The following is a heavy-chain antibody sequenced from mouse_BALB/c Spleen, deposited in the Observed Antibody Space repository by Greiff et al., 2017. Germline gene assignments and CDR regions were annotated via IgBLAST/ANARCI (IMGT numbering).Heavy chain of an antibody. D-gene: IGHD1-1*01. V-gene: IGHV1-54*01. Sequence: QVQLQQSGAELVRPGTSVKVSCKASGYAFTNYLIEWVKQRPGQGLEWIGVINPGSGGTNYNEKFKGKATLTADKSSSTAYMQLSSLTSDDSAVDFCARGDYGSAYWYFAVWGAGTTVTVSS. CDR3: ARGDYGSAYWYFAV. J-gene: IGHJ1*01. CDR2: INPGSGGT. CDR1: GYAFTNYL.